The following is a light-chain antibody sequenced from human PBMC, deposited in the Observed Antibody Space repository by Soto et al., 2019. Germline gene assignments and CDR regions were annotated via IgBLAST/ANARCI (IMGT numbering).Light chain of an antibody. CDR3: SSYTSRNTRVV. Sequence: QSALTQPASVSGSPGQSITISCTGTSSDVGGYNYVSWYQHHPGRAPKLMIYDVVYRPSGVSNRFSASKSGNTASLIISGLQAEDDADYYCSSYTSRNTRVVFGGGTKVTVL. CDR1: SSDVGGYNY. J-gene: IGLJ2*01. V-gene: IGLV2-14*03. CDR2: DVV.